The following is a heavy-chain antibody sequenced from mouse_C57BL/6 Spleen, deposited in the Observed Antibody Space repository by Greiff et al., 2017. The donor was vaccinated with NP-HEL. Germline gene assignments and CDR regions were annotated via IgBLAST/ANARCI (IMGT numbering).Heavy chain of an antibody. CDR1: GYAFTNYL. CDR3: AARNLLNYFVY. V-gene: IGHV1-54*01. Sequence: VQLQQSGAELVRPGTSVKVSCKASGYAFTNYLIEWVKQRPGQGLEWIGVINPGSGGTNYNEQFKGKATLTADKSSSTAYMQLSSLTSEDSAVYFCAARNLLNYFVYWGQGTTLTVSS. J-gene: IGHJ2*01. CDR2: INPGSGGT. D-gene: IGHD2-1*01.